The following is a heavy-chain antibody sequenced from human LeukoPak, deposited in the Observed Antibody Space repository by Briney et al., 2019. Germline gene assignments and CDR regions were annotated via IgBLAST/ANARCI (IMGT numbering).Heavy chain of an antibody. Sequence: GGSLRLSCAASGFTFSSYGMHWVRQAPGNGLEWVAFIRYDGINKYYADSVKGRFTISRDNSENTLYLQMNSPRAEDTAVYYCAKESIVLGGLYYFDYWGQGTLVTVSS. V-gene: IGHV3-30*02. J-gene: IGHJ4*02. CDR3: AKESIVLGGLYYFDY. CDR1: GFTFSSYG. D-gene: IGHD2-8*01. CDR2: IRYDGINK.